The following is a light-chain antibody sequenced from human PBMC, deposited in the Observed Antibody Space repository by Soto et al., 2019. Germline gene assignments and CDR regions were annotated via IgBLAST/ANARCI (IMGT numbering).Light chain of an antibody. V-gene: IGLV1-44*01. CDR1: SSNIGSNV. J-gene: IGLJ3*02. CDR2: SNN. CDR3: AAWDDSLNGRVV. Sequence: QSVLTQPPSASGTPGQRVTISCSGSSSNIGSNVVHWYQQLPGTAPKLLIYSNNQRPSGVPDRFSGSKSGTSVSLAISGLQSEDEADYYCAAWDDSLNGRVVFGGGTKLTVL.